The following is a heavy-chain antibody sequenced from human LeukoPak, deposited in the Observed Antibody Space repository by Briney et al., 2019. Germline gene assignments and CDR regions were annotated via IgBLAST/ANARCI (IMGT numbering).Heavy chain of an antibody. V-gene: IGHV3-21*06. Sequence: GRSLRLSCAASGFTFSTAAINWVRQAPGKGLEWVASITSSGTHTFYTDSVKGRFTISRDNAKNSLYLQMNSLIVEDTAIYYCARDPGDWDGYNDWGQGTLVTVS. J-gene: IGHJ4*02. CDR3: ARDPGDWDGYND. CDR1: GFTFSTAA. D-gene: IGHD5-24*01. CDR2: ITSSGTHT.